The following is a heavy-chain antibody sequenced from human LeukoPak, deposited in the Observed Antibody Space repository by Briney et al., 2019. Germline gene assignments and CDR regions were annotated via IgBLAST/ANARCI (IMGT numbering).Heavy chain of an antibody. CDR2: ISGSGGNT. J-gene: IGHJ4*02. V-gene: IGHV3-23*01. D-gene: IGHD3-16*02. CDR1: GFTFSSYE. Sequence: PGGSLRLSCAASGFTFSSYEMNWVRQAPGKGLEWVSGISGSGGNTHYADSVKGRFTISRDNSKNTLYLQMNSLRAEDTAVYYCAKDLSIMITFGGVIVIPVFDYWGQGTLVTVSS. CDR3: AKDLSIMITFGGVIVIPVFDY.